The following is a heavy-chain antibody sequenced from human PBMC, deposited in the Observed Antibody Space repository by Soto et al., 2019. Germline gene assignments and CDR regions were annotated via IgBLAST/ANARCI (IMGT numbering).Heavy chain of an antibody. D-gene: IGHD3-3*01. V-gene: IGHV1-2*04. CDR1: GYTFTGYY. J-gene: IGHJ3*02. CDR2: INPNSGGT. CDR3: ARTVASDYDFWSGYKGGNDAFDI. Sequence: QVQLVQSGAEVKKPGASVKVSCKASGYTFTGYYMHWVRQAPGQGLEWMGWINPNSGGTNYAQKFQGWVTMTRDTSISTAYMELSRLRSDDTAVYYCARTVASDYDFWSGYKGGNDAFDIWGQGTMVTVSS.